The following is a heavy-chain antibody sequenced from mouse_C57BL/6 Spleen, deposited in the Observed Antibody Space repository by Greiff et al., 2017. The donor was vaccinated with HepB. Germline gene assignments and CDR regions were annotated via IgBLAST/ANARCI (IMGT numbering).Heavy chain of an antibody. V-gene: IGHV5-9-1*02. CDR1: GFTFSSYA. CDR3: TRDNDYDVGWYFDV. Sequence: EVHLVESGEGLVKPGGSLKLSCAASGFTFSSYAMSWVRQTPEKRLEWVAYISSGGDYIYYADTVKGRFTISRDNARNTLYLQMSSLKSEDTAMYYCTRDNDYDVGWYFDVWGTGTTVTVSS. CDR2: ISSGGDYI. D-gene: IGHD2-4*01. J-gene: IGHJ1*03.